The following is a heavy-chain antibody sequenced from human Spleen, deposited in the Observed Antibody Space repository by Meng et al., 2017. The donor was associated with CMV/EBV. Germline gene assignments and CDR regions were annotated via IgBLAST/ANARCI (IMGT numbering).Heavy chain of an antibody. D-gene: IGHD6-6*01. V-gene: IGHV3-53*01. CDR3: AKSGRSSKPYYFDS. CDR2: IYSGGST. J-gene: IGHJ4*02. Sequence: GESLKISCAASGFTVSSNYMSWVRQAPGKGLEWVSVIYSGGSTYYADSVKGRFTISRDNSKNTLYLQMNSLRAEDTALYYCAKSGRSSKPYYFDSWGQGTLVTVSS. CDR1: GFTVSSNY.